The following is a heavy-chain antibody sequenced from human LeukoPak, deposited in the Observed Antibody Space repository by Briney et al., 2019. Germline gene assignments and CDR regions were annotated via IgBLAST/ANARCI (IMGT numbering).Heavy chain of an antibody. J-gene: IGHJ5*02. CDR2: IYYSGST. CDR3: ARDRRQWPGELDP. V-gene: IGHV4-59*01. Sequence: SETLSLTCTVSGGSISSYYWSWIRQPPGKGLEWIGYIYYSGSTNYNPSLKSRVTISVDTSKSQFSLKLSSVTAADTAVYYCARDRRQWPGELDPWGQGTLVTVSS. D-gene: IGHD6-19*01. CDR1: GGSISSYY.